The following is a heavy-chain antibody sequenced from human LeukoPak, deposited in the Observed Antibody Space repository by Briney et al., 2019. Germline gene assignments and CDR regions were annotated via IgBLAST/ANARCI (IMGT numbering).Heavy chain of an antibody. J-gene: IGHJ3*02. V-gene: IGHV3-21*01. D-gene: IGHD1-26*01. CDR2: ISGSSSYI. CDR1: GFTFSYYS. CDR3: ARVIVVGATGI. Sequence: PGGSLRLSCAASGFTFSYYSMNWVRQAPGKGLEWVSSISGSSSYIYYADSVKGRFTISRDNAKNSLYLQMNSLRAEDTAVYYCARVIVVGATGIWGQGTMVTVSS.